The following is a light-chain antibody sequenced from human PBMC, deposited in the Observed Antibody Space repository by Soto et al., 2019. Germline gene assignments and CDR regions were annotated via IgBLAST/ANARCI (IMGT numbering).Light chain of an antibody. CDR1: QSVSRN. J-gene: IGKJ1*01. CDR2: GAS. Sequence: EVVMTQSPVTLSVSPGERATLSCRASQSVSRNLAWYQQKPGQAPRLLIYGASTRATGVPATFSGSGSGTDFPLTISSLQSEDFAVYYCQQYYHWPRTFGQGNKVEI. V-gene: IGKV3-15*01. CDR3: QQYYHWPRT.